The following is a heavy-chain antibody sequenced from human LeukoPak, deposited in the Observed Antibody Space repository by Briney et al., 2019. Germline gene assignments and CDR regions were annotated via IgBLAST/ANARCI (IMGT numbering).Heavy chain of an antibody. CDR2: ISSSGGII. V-gene: IGHV3-48*03. J-gene: IGHJ4*02. CDR1: GFTFSSYE. Sequence: PGGSLRLSCAASGFTFSSYEMSWVRQAPGKGLEWVSYISSSGGIIYYADSVKGRFTISRDNAKNSLYLQMNSLRAEDTAVYYCARESDYGAFFFDYWGQGTLVTVST. CDR3: ARESDYGAFFFDY. D-gene: IGHD4-17*01.